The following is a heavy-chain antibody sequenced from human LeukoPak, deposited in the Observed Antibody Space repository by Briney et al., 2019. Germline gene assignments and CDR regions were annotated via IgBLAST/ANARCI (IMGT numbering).Heavy chain of an antibody. V-gene: IGHV4-30-2*01. CDR2: IYHSGST. CDR3: ARDLVDIAAAGLPGY. Sequence: SETLSLTCTVSGVSISSDDAYWSWIRQPPGKGLEWIGYIYHSGSTYYNPSLKSRVTISVDRSKNQFSLKLSSVTAADTAVYYCARDLVDIAAAGLPGYWGQGTLVTVSS. J-gene: IGHJ4*02. CDR1: GVSISSDDAY. D-gene: IGHD6-13*01.